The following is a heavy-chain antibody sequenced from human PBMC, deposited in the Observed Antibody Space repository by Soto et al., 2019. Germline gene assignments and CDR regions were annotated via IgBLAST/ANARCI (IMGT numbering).Heavy chain of an antibody. V-gene: IGHV4-30-4*01. J-gene: IGHJ4*02. D-gene: IGHD5-18*01. CDR3: ATESGSTYGYFDH. Sequence: SVILSLTCTVSGGSVTSDEGYWTWIRQSPGKGLEWIGYISNSGSTGYNPSLKTRLSMSVDRSKNQFTLRLTSVTAADTAVYFCATESGSTYGYFDHWGQGTQVTVS. CDR1: GGSVTSDEGY. CDR2: ISNSGST.